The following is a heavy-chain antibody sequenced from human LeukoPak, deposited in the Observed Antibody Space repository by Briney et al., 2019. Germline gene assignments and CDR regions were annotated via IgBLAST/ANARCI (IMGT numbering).Heavy chain of an antibody. Sequence: GGSLRLSCAASGFSFSNYEMNWVRQAPGKGLEWISYITASSTTICYADSVKGRFTISRDNAKNTLYLQMSSLRAEDTAVYYCARRGAYDGREFDPWGQGTLVTVSS. CDR2: ITASSTTI. CDR1: GFSFSNYE. V-gene: IGHV3-48*03. CDR3: ARRGAYDGREFDP. D-gene: IGHD1-26*01. J-gene: IGHJ5*02.